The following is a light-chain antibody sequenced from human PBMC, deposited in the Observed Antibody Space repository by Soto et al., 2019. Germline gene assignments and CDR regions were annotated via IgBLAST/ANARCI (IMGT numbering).Light chain of an antibody. CDR3: QQYGSSPNFHT. J-gene: IGKJ2*01. CDR2: GAS. CDR1: QSVSSSY. V-gene: IGKV3-20*01. Sequence: EIVLTQSPGTLSLSPGKRATLSCRASQSVSSSYLAWYQQKPGQAPRLLIYGASSRATGIPDRFSGSGSGTDFTLTISRLEPEDFAVYYCQQYGSSPNFHTFGQGTKLEIK.